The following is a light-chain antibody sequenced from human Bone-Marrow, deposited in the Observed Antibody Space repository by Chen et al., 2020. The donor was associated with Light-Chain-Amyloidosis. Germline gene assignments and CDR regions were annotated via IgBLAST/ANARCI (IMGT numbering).Light chain of an antibody. V-gene: IGKV1-39*01. CDR2: SAS. CDR3: QQSYSTLSIT. CDR1: QSISSS. Sequence: DIQMTQSPSSLSASVGDRVTITCRASQSISSSLNWYQQKPGKPPKVLIYSASNLHSGVPSRFSSSGSATDFTLTISSLQPEDFATYYCQQSYSTLSITFGQGTRLEIK. J-gene: IGKJ5*01.